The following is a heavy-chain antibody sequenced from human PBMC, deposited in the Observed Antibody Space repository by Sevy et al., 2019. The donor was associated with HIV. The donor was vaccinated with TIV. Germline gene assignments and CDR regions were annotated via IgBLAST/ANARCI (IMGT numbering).Heavy chain of an antibody. J-gene: IGHJ6*02. CDR3: ARWSGYDFWSGYSYYYYGMDV. D-gene: IGHD3-3*01. V-gene: IGHV1-8*01. CDR2: MNPNSGNT. CDR1: GYTFTSYD. Sequence: ASVKASCKASGYTFTSYDINWVRQATGQGLEWMGWMNPNSGNTGYAQKFQGRVTMTRNTSISTAYMELSSLRSEDTAVYYCARWSGYDFWSGYSYYYYGMDVWGQGTTVTVSS.